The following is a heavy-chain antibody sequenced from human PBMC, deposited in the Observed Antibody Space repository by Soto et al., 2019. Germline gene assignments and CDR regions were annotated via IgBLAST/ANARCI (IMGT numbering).Heavy chain of an antibody. CDR2: IIPIFGTA. V-gene: IGHV1-69*13. CDR3: ARMGRPYYDDSSGRRDACDI. J-gene: IGHJ3*02. D-gene: IGHD3-22*01. CDR1: GGTFSSYA. Sequence: ASVKVSCKASGGTFSSYAISWVRQAPGQGLEWMGGIIPIFGTANYAQKFQGRVTITADESTSTAYMELSSLRSEDTAVYYCARMGRPYYDDSSGRRDACDIWG.